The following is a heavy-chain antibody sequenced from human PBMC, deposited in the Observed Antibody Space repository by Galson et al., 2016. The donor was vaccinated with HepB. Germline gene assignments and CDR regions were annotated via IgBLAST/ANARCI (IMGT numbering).Heavy chain of an antibody. CDR2: IYPGDSDT. CDR3: AKSGRWAARTFDY. D-gene: IGHD6-6*01. Sequence: QSGAEVKKPGESLKISCKASGYIFDSYWIGWVRHMPGKGLESMGAIYPGDSDTTYSPSFQGQVTISADKSTNTVYLQWRSLKASDTAIYYCAKSGRWAARTFDYWGQGTLVTVSS. CDR1: GYIFDSYW. V-gene: IGHV5-51*01. J-gene: IGHJ4*02.